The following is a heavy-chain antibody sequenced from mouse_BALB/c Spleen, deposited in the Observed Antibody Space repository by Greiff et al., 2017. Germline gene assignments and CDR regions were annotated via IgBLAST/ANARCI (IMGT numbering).Heavy chain of an antibody. Sequence: VQVVESGPGLVAPSQSLSITCTVSGFSLTSYGVHWVRQPPGKGLEWLGVIWAGGSTNYNSALMSRLSISKDNSKSQVFLKMNSLQTDDTAMYYCARSYYYGSTSWFAYWGQGTLVTVSA. CDR2: IWAGGST. V-gene: IGHV2-9*02. CDR3: ARSYYYGSTSWFAY. CDR1: GFSLTSYG. D-gene: IGHD1-1*01. J-gene: IGHJ3*01.